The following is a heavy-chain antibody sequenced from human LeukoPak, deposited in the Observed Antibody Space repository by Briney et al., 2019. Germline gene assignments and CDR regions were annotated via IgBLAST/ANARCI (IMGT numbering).Heavy chain of an antibody. J-gene: IGHJ4*02. CDR3: ARVEPPDFWSGYYTGLYFDY. V-gene: IGHV3-21*01. Sequence: GGSLRLSCAASGFTFSSYSMNWVRQAPGKGLEWVSSISSSSSYIYYADSVKGRFTISRDNAKNSLYLQMNSLRAEDTAVYYCARVEPPDFWSGYYTGLYFDYWGQGTLVTASS. D-gene: IGHD3-3*01. CDR2: ISSSSSYI. CDR1: GFTFSSYS.